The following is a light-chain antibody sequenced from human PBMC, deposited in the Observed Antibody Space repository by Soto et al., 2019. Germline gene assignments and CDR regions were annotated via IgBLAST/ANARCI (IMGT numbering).Light chain of an antibody. Sequence: DVVMTQSPLSLPVTLGQPASISCRASRSLIYTDVNTYLNWFHQRPGQSPRRLFSKVSNRDSGVPDRFSGSGSGTDFTLKISRVEAEDVGLYYCMQGTHWPYTFGQGTKLEIK. CDR1: RSLIYTDVNTY. J-gene: IGKJ2*01. V-gene: IGKV2-30*01. CDR3: MQGTHWPYT. CDR2: KVS.